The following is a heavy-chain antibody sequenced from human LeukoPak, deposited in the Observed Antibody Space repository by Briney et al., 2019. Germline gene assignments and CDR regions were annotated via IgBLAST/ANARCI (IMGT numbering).Heavy chain of an antibody. D-gene: IGHD1/OR15-1a*01. CDR2: ISYDGSNK. CDR1: GFTFSSYA. V-gene: IGHV3-30-3*01. J-gene: IGHJ1*01. CDR3: ASKQFEH. Sequence: GGSLRLSCAASGFTFSSYAMHWVRQAPGKGLEWVAVISYDGSNKYYADSVKGQFTISRDNSKNTLYLQMNSLRAEDTAVYYCASKQFEHWGQGTLVTVSS.